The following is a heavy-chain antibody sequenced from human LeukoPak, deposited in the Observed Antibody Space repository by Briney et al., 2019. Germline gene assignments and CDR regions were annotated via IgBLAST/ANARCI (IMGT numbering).Heavy chain of an antibody. V-gene: IGHV3-9*03. CDR1: GFTFHAYA. J-gene: IGHJ4*02. CDR2: ISWNGGTI. D-gene: IGHD6-6*01. Sequence: GGSLRLSCAASGFTFHAYAMHWVRQAPGKGLGWVSGISWNGGTIDYADSVKGRFTISRDNAKNSLYLQMNSLRPEDMALYYCAKGPTYSSSSLFDYWGQGILVAVSS. CDR3: AKGPTYSSSSLFDY.